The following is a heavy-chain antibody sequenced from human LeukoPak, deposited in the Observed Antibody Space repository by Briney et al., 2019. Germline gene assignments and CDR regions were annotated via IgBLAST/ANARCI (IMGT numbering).Heavy chain of an antibody. CDR2: IRPDASKE. J-gene: IGHJ3*01. Sequence: GGSLRLSCAASGFTFSTYSMHWVRQAPGKGLEWVAFIRPDASKEYHADSVKGRFIISRDNSKKILYLQMNSLRVEDTAMYYCAKEAGLFDVWGQGAMVIVSS. CDR1: GFTFSTYS. CDR3: AKEAGLFDV. V-gene: IGHV3-30*02.